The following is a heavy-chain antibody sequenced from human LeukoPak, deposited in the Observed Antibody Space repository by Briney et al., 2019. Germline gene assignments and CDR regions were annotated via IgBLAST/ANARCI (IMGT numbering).Heavy chain of an antibody. J-gene: IGHJ4*02. V-gene: IGHV3-7*01. CDR2: IKEDGSEK. D-gene: IGHD5-18*01. CDR1: GFTFSSYW. Sequence: GXSLRLSCAASGFTFSSYWMNWVRQAPGKGREWVANIKEDGSEKYYVDSVKGRFTISRDNAKNSLYLQMNSLRAEDTAVYYCALLGYSYGAYYFDYWGQGTLVTVSS. CDR3: ALLGYSYGAYYFDY.